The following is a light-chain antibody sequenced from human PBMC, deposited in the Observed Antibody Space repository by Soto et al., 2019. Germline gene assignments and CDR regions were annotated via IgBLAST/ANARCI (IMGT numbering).Light chain of an antibody. J-gene: IGKJ2*01. CDR3: QQYNNWPLT. CDR1: QSVSSN. V-gene: IGKV3-15*01. CDR2: GAS. Sequence: EIVMTHSAATLSVSPGERATLSCRASQSVSSNLAWYQPKPGQAPRLLIYGASTRATGSPARFSGSGSGTEFTLTISSLQSEDFAVYYCQQYNNWPLTFGQGTNLEIK.